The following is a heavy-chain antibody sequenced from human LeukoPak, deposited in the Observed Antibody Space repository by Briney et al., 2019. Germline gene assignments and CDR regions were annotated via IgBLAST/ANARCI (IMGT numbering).Heavy chain of an antibody. D-gene: IGHD3-3*02. Sequence: GGSLRLSCAASTFPFSTYWMTWVRQAPGKGPEFVANINQDGSVKNYVDSVKGRFTISRDNAKSSLYLQMNSLRADDTAVYYCARDPGFSSFDYWGQGTLVTVSS. CDR1: TFPFSTYW. CDR2: INQDGSVK. V-gene: IGHV3-7*01. CDR3: ARDPGFSSFDY. J-gene: IGHJ4*02.